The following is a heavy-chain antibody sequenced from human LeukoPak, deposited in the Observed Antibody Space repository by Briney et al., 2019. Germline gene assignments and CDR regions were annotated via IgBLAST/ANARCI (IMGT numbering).Heavy chain of an antibody. CDR3: ARAESIAAAGTSF. J-gene: IGHJ4*02. V-gene: IGHV3-9*01. CDR1: GFTFDDYA. D-gene: IGHD6-13*01. Sequence: GGSLRLSCAASGFTFDDYAMHWVRQAPGKGLEWVSGISWNSGSIGYADSVKGRFTISRDNAKNSLYLQMNSLRAEDTAVYYCARAESIAAAGTSFWGQGTLVTVSS. CDR2: ISWNSGSI.